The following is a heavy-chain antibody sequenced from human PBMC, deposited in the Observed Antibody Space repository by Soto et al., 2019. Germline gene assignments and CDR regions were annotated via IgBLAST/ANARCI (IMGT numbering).Heavy chain of an antibody. Sequence: GGSLRLSCAASGFTFSSYAMSWVRQAPGKGLEWVSAISGSGGSTYYADSVKGRFTISRDNSKNTLYLQMNSLRAEDTAVYYCASVDTAMYYFDYWGQGTLVTVSS. CDR2: ISGSGGST. CDR1: GFTFSSYA. J-gene: IGHJ4*02. D-gene: IGHD5-18*01. CDR3: ASVDTAMYYFDY. V-gene: IGHV3-23*01.